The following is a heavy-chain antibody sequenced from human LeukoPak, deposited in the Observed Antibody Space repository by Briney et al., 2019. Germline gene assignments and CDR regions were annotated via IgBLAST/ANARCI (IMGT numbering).Heavy chain of an antibody. D-gene: IGHD6-19*01. CDR2: TYYRSKWYT. Sequence: SQTLSRTCGISGDSVSTNSADWNWIRQSPSRGLEWLGRTYYRSKWYTDYAISVKSRVTINPDTSKNHFSLQLNSVTPEDTAVYYCARAEAGRSAFYYWGQGTLVTVSS. CDR3: ARAEAGRSAFYY. CDR1: GDSVSTNSAD. V-gene: IGHV6-1*01. J-gene: IGHJ4*02.